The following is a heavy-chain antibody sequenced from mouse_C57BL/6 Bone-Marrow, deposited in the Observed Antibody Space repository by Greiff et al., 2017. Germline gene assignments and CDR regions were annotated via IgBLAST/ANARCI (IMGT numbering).Heavy chain of an antibody. CDR2: IYHGSGST. Sequence: QVQLQQPGAELVKPGASVKMSCKASGYTFTSYWITWVKQRPGQGLEWIGDIYHGSGSTNYNEKFKSKATLTVDTSSSTAYMQLSSLTSEDSAVYYCARGRDYGNCFDYWGQGTTLTVSS. J-gene: IGHJ2*01. D-gene: IGHD2-1*01. CDR3: ARGRDYGNCFDY. CDR1: GYTFTSYW. V-gene: IGHV1-55*01.